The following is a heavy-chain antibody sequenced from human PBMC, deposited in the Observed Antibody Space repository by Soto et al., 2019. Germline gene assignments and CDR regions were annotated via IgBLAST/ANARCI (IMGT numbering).Heavy chain of an antibody. D-gene: IGHD6-25*01. CDR1: GGTFSSYA. J-gene: IGHJ4*02. CDR2: IIPIFGTA. V-gene: IGHV1-69*12. Sequence: QVQLVQSGAEVKKPGSSVKVSCKASGGTFSSYAISWVRQAPGQGLEWMGGIIPIFGTANSAQKFQGRVTITADESTSPAHMGPSSLGSEDMAVYYCARDRYSSACWAVFGCWGQGTLDTVSS. CDR3: ARDRYSSACWAVFGC.